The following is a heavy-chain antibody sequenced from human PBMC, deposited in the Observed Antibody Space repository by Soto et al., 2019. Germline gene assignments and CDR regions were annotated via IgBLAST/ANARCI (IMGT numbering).Heavy chain of an antibody. V-gene: IGHV1-3*01. CDR2: INAGNGNT. CDR3: ARAGTMITKLPFDY. CDR1: GGTFSSYA. J-gene: IGHJ4*02. Sequence: GASVKVSCKASGGTFSSYAISWVRQAPGQRLEWMGWINAGNGNTKYSQKFQGRVTITRDTSASTAYMELSSLRSEDTAVYYCARAGTMITKLPFDYWGQGTLVTVSS. D-gene: IGHD3-16*01.